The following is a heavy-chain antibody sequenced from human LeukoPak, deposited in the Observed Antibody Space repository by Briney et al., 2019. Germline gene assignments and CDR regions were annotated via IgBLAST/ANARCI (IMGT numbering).Heavy chain of an antibody. CDR1: GFTFSSYG. J-gene: IGHJ4*02. D-gene: IGHD3-22*01. CDR3: ARAAYDNSGYLTL. V-gene: IGHV3-33*01. CDR2: IWYDGTNK. Sequence: GGSLRLSCVASGFTFSSYGMHWVRQAPGKGLEWVAVIWYDGTNKHYADSVKGRFTISRDSPKNTLYLQMNSLRAEDTAVYYCARAAYDNSGYLTLWGLGTLVTVSS.